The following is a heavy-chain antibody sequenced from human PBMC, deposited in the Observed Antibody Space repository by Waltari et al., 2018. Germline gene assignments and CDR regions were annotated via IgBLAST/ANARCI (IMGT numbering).Heavy chain of an antibody. V-gene: IGHV4-39*07. CDR2: IYYSGTT. J-gene: IGHJ6*02. Sequence: QLQLQESAPGLVKPSETPSLTCTVSGGSISSRTYSRGWIRQTPGKGLECIGSIYYSGTTYHNPSLKSRITISIDTSQNQFSLKLYSVTAADTAVYYCARLPLNYAVDVWGQGTTVTVSS. CDR3: ARLPLNYAVDV. D-gene: IGHD3-9*01. CDR1: GGSISSRTYS.